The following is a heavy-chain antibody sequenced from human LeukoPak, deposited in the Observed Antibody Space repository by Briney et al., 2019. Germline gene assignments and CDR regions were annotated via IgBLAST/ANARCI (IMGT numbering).Heavy chain of an antibody. J-gene: IGHJ4*02. CDR2: FDPEDGET. V-gene: IGHV1-24*01. D-gene: IGHD6-13*01. CDR3: ATPSSIAAAGSFDY. Sequence: GAPVKVSCKVSGYTLTELSMHWVRQAPGKGLEWMGGFDPEDGETIYAQKFQGRVTMTEDTSTDTAYMELSSLRSEDTAVYYCATPSSIAAAGSFDYWGQGTLVTVSS. CDR1: GYTLTELS.